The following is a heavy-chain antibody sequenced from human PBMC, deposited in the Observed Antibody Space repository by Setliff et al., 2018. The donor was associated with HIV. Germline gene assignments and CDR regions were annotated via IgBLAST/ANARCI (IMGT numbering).Heavy chain of an antibody. D-gene: IGHD5-18*01. CDR1: GGSISSYY. CDR2: SYYSGGT. V-gene: IGHV4-59*08. J-gene: IGHJ6*03. CDR3: ARSDTAMVKTYYYYYMDV. Sequence: SETLSLTCTVSGGSISSYYWSWIRQPPGKGLEWIGYSYYSGGTNYNPSLKSRVTISVDTSKNQFSLKLSSVTAADTAVYYCARSDTAMVKTYYYYYMDVWGKGTTVTVSS.